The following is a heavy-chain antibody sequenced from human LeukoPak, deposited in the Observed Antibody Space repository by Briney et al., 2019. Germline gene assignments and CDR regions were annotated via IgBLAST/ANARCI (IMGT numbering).Heavy chain of an antibody. CDR3: AKYCSGGSCYEGGAWFDP. J-gene: IGHJ5*02. CDR2: IKGSAEAT. CDR1: GFTFSSYI. Sequence: GGSLRLSCEASGFTFSSYIMTWVRQAPGKGLEWVSTIKGSAEATFYADSVKGRFTISRDNSKNTLYLQMNSLRAEDTAVYYCAKYCSGGSCYEGGAWFDPWGQGTLVTVSS. V-gene: IGHV3-23*01. D-gene: IGHD2-15*01.